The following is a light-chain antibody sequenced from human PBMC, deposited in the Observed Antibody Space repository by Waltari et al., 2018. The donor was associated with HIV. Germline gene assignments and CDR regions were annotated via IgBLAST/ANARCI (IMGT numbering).Light chain of an antibody. CDR2: EVT. CDR3: ASFTSNTWV. J-gene: IGLJ3*02. Sequence: HSALTQPASVSGPHGQSITISCAGTSRDAGDYDYVSWYHHPPGHAPKLVIYEVTNRPLGVSERFSGSKSGNTASLTISYLLTEDEGFYYCASFTSNTWVFGGGTEVTVL. CDR1: SRDAGDYDY. V-gene: IGLV2-14*01.